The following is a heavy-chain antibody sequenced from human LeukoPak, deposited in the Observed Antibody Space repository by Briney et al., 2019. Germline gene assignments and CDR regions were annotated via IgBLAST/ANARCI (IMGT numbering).Heavy chain of an antibody. Sequence: VKVSCKASGGTFSSYAISWVRQAPGQGLEWMGGIIPIFGTANYAQKFQGRVTITTDESTSTAYMELSSLRSEDTAVYYCARGSYGRYYFDYWGQGTLVTVSS. V-gene: IGHV1-69*05. D-gene: IGHD5-18*01. J-gene: IGHJ4*02. CDR2: IIPIFGTA. CDR1: GGTFSSYA. CDR3: ARGSYGRYYFDY.